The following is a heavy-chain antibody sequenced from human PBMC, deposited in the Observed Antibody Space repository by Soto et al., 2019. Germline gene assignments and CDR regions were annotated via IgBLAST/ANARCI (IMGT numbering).Heavy chain of an antibody. D-gene: IGHD5-18*01. Sequence: PSETLSLTCVVYGGSFSDYHWAWIRQPPGKGLEWIGEIKPSGRTTYNPSLKSRVIISRDTSKNHLSLRLGAVTAADTAVYYCARAGGSYEYSMDVWGQGTTVTVSS. CDR1: GGSFSDYH. V-gene: IGHV4-34*01. CDR2: IKPSGRT. CDR3: ARAGGSYEYSMDV. J-gene: IGHJ6*02.